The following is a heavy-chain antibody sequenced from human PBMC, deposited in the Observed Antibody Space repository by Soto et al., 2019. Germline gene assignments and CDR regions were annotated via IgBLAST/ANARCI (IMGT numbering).Heavy chain of an antibody. D-gene: IGHD7-27*01. CDR2: IYYTGST. CDR1: RGSISTFD. V-gene: IGHV4-59*01. Sequence: LETLCLTCTVSRGSISTFDWSWIRQPPGKGLEWIGYIYYTGSTNYNPSLKTRVAISMDTSKNQFSLNLSSVTAADTAVYYCAGAPNLAYFDFWGLGTLVTVSS. J-gene: IGHJ4*02. CDR3: AGAPNLAYFDF.